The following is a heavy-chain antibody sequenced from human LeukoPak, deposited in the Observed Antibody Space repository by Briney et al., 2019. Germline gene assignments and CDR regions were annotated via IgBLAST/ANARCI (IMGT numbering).Heavy chain of an antibody. D-gene: IGHD3-10*01. Sequence: SETLSLTCTVSGGSISSGNCYWSWIRQHPGKGLEWIGYIYYSGSTHYNPSLKSRVTISVDTSKNQFSLKLSSVTAADTAVYYCARDFEPHYGSGSFDYWGQGTLATVSS. CDR2: IYYSGST. V-gene: IGHV4-31*03. J-gene: IGHJ4*02. CDR3: ARDFEPHYGSGSFDY. CDR1: GGSISSGNCY.